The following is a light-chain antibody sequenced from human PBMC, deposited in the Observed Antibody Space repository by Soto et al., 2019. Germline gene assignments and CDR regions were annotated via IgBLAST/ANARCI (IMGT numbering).Light chain of an antibody. V-gene: IGKV1-5*03. CDR2: KAS. CDR1: QSVSTW. J-gene: IGKJ1*01. Sequence: DIQMTQSPSTLSASVGDRVTITCRASQSVSTWLAWYQRKPGKAPKVLIYKASNLESGVPSRFSGSGSGTEFTLTISSLQPEDFATYYCQQYNSYWTFGQGTKVEIK. CDR3: QQYNSYWT.